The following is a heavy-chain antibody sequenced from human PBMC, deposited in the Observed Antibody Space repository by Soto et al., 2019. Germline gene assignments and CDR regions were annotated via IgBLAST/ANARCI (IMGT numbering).Heavy chain of an antibody. D-gene: IGHD3-3*01. CDR1: GGSISSGGYY. CDR3: ARGDPADFWSGYYYFDY. J-gene: IGHJ4*02. Sequence: QVQLQASGPGLVKPSQPLSLTCTVSGGSISSGGYYWSWIRQHPGKGLEWIGYIYYSGSTYYNPSLKSRVTISGDTSKNQVSPKLSSVTAADTAGYYCARGDPADFWSGYYYFDYWGQGTLVTVSS. V-gene: IGHV4-31*03. CDR2: IYYSGST.